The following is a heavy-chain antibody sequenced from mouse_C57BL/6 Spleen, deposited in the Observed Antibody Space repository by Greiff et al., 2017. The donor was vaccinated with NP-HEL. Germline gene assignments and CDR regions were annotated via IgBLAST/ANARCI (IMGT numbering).Heavy chain of an antibody. J-gene: IGHJ4*01. D-gene: IGHD2-3*01. Sequence: QVQLQQSGAELVRPGASVKLSCKASGYTFTDYYINWVKQRPGQGLEWIARIYPGSGNTYYNEKFKGKATLTAEKSSSTAYMQLSSLTSEDSAVYFCARNDGYYGDAMDYWGQGTSVTVSS. V-gene: IGHV1-76*01. CDR1: GYTFTDYY. CDR3: ARNDGYYGDAMDY. CDR2: IYPGSGNT.